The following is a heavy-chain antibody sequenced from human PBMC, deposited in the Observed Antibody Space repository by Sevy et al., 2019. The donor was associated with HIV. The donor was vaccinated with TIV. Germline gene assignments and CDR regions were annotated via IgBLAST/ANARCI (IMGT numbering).Heavy chain of an antibody. CDR1: GFTFRTYW. CDR2: INQDGSQK. Sequence: GGSLRLSCAASGFTFRTYWMSWVRQSPGKGLDWVADINQDGSQKYYVDSVKGRFTISRDNAKNSLSLQMNSLRAEDTAVYYCTRMDDSSSWYGDDVFDIWGQGTMVTVSS. D-gene: IGHD6-13*01. CDR3: TRMDDSSSWYGDDVFDI. V-gene: IGHV3-7*03. J-gene: IGHJ3*02.